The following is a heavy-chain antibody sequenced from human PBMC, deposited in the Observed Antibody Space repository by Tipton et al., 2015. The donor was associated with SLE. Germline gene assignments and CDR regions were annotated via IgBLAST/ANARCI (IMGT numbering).Heavy chain of an antibody. CDR1: GGSISSGSCY. J-gene: IGHJ3*02. V-gene: IGHV4-61*02. Sequence: TLSLTCTVSGGSISSGSCYWSWIRQPAGKGLEWIGRIYTSGNTNYNPSLKSRVTISVDTSKNQFSLKLSSVTAADTAVYYCARDCGIVVAPPFAFNIWGHGTMVTVSS. CDR2: IYTSGNT. D-gene: IGHD1-26*01. CDR3: ARDCGIVVAPPFAFNI.